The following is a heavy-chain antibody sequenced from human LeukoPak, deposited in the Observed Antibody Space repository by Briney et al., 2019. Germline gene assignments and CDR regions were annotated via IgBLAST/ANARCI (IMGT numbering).Heavy chain of an antibody. CDR3: TTAVDILTGYYADFDY. J-gene: IGHJ4*02. CDR2: IKSKTDGGTT. D-gene: IGHD3-9*01. CDR1: GFTFSNAW. Sequence: GGSLRLSCAASGFTFSNAWMSWARQAPGKGLEWVGRIKSKTDGGTTDYAAPVKGRFTISRDDSKNTLYLQMNSLKTEDTAVYYCTTAVDILTGYYADFDYWGQGTLVTVSS. V-gene: IGHV3-15*01.